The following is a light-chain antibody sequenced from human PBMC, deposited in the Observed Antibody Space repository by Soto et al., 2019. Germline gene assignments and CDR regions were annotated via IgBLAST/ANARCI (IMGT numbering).Light chain of an antibody. J-gene: IGKJ3*01. CDR1: QSISSY. CDR2: AAS. V-gene: IGKV1-39*01. Sequence: DIPMTQSPSSLSASVGDRVTITCRASQSISSYLNWYQQKPGKAPKLLIYAASSLQSGVPSRFSGSGSGTDFTLTISSLQPEDFATYYCQQSYSTPFTCGPGTKVDIK. CDR3: QQSYSTPFT.